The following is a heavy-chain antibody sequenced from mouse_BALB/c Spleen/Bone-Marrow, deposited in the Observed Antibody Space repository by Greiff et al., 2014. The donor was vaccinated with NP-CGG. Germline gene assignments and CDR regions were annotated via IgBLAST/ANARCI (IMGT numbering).Heavy chain of an antibody. CDR1: GFTFSSYA. CDR2: ISSGGST. J-gene: IGHJ2*01. V-gene: IGHV5-6-5*01. CDR3: EREGWGWYYLDY. Sequence: DVKLVESGGGLVKPGGSLKLSCAASGFTFSSYAMSWVRQTPEKRLEWVASISSGGSTYYPDSVKGRFTISRDNARNILYLQMRSRRLEDPAIYYCEREGWGWYYLDYGGQGPPLTVPP. D-gene: IGHD1-1*01.